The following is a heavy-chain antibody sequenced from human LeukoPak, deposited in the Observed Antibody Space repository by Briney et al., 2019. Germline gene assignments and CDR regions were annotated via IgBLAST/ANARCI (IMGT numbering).Heavy chain of an antibody. CDR2: ISNSGSST. CDR1: GFIFSDYV. Sequence: PGGSLRLSCAASGFIFSDYVMSWVRQAPGKGLEWVSGISNSGSSTYYADSEKGRFTISRDNSKNLLYLQMNSLRAEDTGVYYCARDNYDIRGQGTLVTVSS. V-gene: IGHV3-23*01. D-gene: IGHD3-9*01. J-gene: IGHJ4*02. CDR3: ARDNYDI.